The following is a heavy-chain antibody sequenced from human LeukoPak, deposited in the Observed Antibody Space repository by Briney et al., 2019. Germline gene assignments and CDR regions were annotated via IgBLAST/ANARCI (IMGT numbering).Heavy chain of an antibody. Sequence: GGSLRLSCAASGFTFSDYAMRWVRQAPGKGLEWGSGISCIGGRIYYADSVKGRFTISRDNAKNTLYLQMNRLRAEDTDLYYCEKGPVRVRGVVDAIDIWGQGTMVTVSS. V-gene: IGHV3-9*01. D-gene: IGHD3-10*01. J-gene: IGHJ3*02. CDR3: EKGPVRVRGVVDAIDI. CDR1: GFTFSDYA. CDR2: ISCIGGRI.